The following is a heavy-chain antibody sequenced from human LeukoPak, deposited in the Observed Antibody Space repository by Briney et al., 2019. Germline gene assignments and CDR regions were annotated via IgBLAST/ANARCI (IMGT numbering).Heavy chain of an antibody. D-gene: IGHD6-19*01. CDR2: IYPGDSDT. CDR1: GYSFTSYW. J-gene: IGHJ4*02. Sequence: KVSCKASGYSFTSYWIGWVRQMPGKGLEWMGIIYPGDSDTRYSPSFQGQVTISADKSISTAYLQWSSLKASDTAMYYCARRIAVAGTDRSRVYYFDYWGQGTLVTVSS. CDR3: ARRIAVAGTDRSRVYYFDY. V-gene: IGHV5-51*01.